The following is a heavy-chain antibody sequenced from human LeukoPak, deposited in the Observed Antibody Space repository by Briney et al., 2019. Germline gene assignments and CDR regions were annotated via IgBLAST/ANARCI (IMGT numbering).Heavy chain of an antibody. CDR2: ISSSGSTI. CDR1: GFTFSDYY. J-gene: IGHJ4*02. D-gene: IGHD3-10*01. Sequence: GGSLRLSCAASGFTFSDYYMSWIRQAPGKGLEWVSYISSSGSTIYYADSVKGRFTISRDNTKNSLFLQLNSLRAEDTAVYYCVRDRGWYHFDLWGQGTLVTVSS. CDR3: VRDRGWYHFDL. V-gene: IGHV3-11*04.